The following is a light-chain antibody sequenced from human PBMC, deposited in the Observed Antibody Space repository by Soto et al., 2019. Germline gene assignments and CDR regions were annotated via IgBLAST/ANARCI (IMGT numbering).Light chain of an antibody. CDR2: GAS. CDR3: QQYGSQLT. J-gene: IGKJ4*01. Sequence: EIVLTQSPGTLSLSPGERATLSCRASQTVTSNYLAWYQQKPGQAPRLLIYGASSRATGIPDRFSGSGSGKDLTLTISRLEPEDFALYYCQQYGSQLTFGGGTTVEIK. CDR1: QTVTSNY. V-gene: IGKV3-20*01.